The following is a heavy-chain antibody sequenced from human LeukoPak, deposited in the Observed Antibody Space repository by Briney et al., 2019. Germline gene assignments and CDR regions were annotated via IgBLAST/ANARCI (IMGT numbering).Heavy chain of an antibody. Sequence: GGSLRLSCAASGFTFSGYWMMWVRKTPGKGLEGVANKKQDGSVKQYVVCVKGRFTISRDNAKNSLYLQTDSLRAEDTAVYYCAKFSRAADSYWGQGTLVTVSS. CDR3: AKFSRAADSY. CDR2: KKQDGSVK. J-gene: IGHJ4*02. V-gene: IGHV3-7*01. CDR1: GFTFSGYW. D-gene: IGHD2-15*01.